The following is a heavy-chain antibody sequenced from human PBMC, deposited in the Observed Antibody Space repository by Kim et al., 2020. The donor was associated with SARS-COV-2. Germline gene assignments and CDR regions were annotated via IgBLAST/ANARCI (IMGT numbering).Heavy chain of an antibody. CDR3: AGTVRGANFDY. J-gene: IGHJ4*02. D-gene: IGHD3-10*01. CDR1: GVSISSYY. CDR2: IYYSGSA. V-gene: IGHV4-59*08. Sequence: SETLSLTCSVSGVSISSYYWSWIRQPPGKGLEWIGYIYYSGSANYNPSLRSRVPISVDTTKNQFSLKLSSVTAADTAVYYCAGTVRGANFDYWGWGALVT.